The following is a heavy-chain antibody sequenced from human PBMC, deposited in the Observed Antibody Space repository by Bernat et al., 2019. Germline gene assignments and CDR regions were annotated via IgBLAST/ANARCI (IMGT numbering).Heavy chain of an antibody. V-gene: IGHV3-48*03. CDR3: ARGPGKSWYFDL. D-gene: IGHD1-26*01. Sequence: EVQLVESGGGLVQPGGSLRLSCTASGFTLSIYEMNWVRQAPGKGLEWVSYISSSDNTVYYADSVKGRFTISRENAKHSLYLQVNSLGVEDTTVYSSARGPGKSWYFDLWGRGTLVTVSS. CDR1: GFTLSIYE. CDR2: ISSSDNTV. J-gene: IGHJ2*01.